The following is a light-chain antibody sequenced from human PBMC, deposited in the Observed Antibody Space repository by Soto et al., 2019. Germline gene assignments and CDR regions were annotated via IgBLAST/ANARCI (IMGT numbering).Light chain of an antibody. Sequence: QSVLTQPRSVSGSPGQSVTISCTGTSSDVGGYNYVSWYQQHPDKAPKLMIYDVSKRPSGVPDRFSGSKSGNTASLTISGLQAEDEADYYCCSYAGRYGVLFGGGTKLTVL. CDR3: CSYAGRYGVL. CDR1: SSDVGGYNY. J-gene: IGLJ2*01. CDR2: DVS. V-gene: IGLV2-11*01.